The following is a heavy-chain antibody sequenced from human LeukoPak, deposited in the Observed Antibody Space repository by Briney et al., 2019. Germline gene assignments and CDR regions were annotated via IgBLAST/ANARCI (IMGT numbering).Heavy chain of an antibody. CDR2: ISYDGSNK. CDR1: GFTFSSYA. CDR3: ARGLDYGDYVLLFDY. J-gene: IGHJ4*02. Sequence: GGSLRLSCAASGFTFSSYAMHWVRQAPGKGLEWVAVISYDGSNKYYADSVKGRFTISRDNSKNTLYLQMNSLRAEDTAVYYCARGLDYGDYVLLFDYWGQGTLVTVSS. V-gene: IGHV3-30*04. D-gene: IGHD4-17*01.